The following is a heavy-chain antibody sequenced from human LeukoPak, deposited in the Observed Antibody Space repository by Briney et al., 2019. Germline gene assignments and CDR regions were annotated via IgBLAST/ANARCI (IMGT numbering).Heavy chain of an antibody. CDR3: AREISRGSWVFDY. CDR2: INPNSGGT. CDR1: GYTFTGYY. V-gene: IGHV1-2*02. J-gene: IGHJ4*02. D-gene: IGHD6-13*01. Sequence: ASVKVSCKASGYTFTGYYMHWVRQAPGQGLEWMGWINPNSGGTNYAQKFQGRVTMTRDTSISTAYMELSRLRSDDTAVYYCAREISRGSWVFDYWGQGTLVTVSS.